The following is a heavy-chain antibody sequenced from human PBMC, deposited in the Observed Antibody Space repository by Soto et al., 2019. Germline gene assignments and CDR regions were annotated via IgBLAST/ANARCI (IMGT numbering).Heavy chain of an antibody. J-gene: IGHJ6*03. CDR1: GGSISSGGYY. D-gene: IGHD2-21*01. CDR2: IYYSGST. Sequence: SETLSLTCTVSGGSISSGGYYWSWIRQHPGKGLEWIGYIYYSGSTYYNPSLKSRVTISVDTSKNQFSLKLSSVTAADTAVYYCAREGGAYCGGDCYNYYYYYYMDVWGKGTTVTVSS. CDR3: AREGGAYCGGDCYNYYYYYYMDV. V-gene: IGHV4-31*03.